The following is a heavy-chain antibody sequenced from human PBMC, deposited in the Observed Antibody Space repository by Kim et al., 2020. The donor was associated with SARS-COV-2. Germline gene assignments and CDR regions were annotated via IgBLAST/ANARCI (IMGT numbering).Heavy chain of an antibody. D-gene: IGHD2-8*01. CDR3: ARHVSSYWYFDL. Sequence: NHNPTPKSRITMSVDAYKNQFSLKLPSVIAADTAVYYCARHVSSYWYFDLWGRGTLVTVSS. J-gene: IGHJ2*01. V-gene: IGHV4-59*08.